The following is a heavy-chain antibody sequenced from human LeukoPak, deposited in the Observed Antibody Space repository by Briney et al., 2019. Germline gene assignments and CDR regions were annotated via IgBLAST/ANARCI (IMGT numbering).Heavy chain of an antibody. CDR1: GFTVSSNY. CDR3: ARQRYNWNDLSYYYYMDV. D-gene: IGHD1-20*01. V-gene: IGHV3-53*01. Sequence: PGGSLRLSCAASGFTVSSNYMSWVRQAPGKGLEWVSVIYSGGSTYYADPVKGRFTISRDNSKNTLYLQMNSLRAEDTAVYYCARQRYNWNDLSYYYYMDVWGKGTTVTVSS. J-gene: IGHJ6*03. CDR2: IYSGGST.